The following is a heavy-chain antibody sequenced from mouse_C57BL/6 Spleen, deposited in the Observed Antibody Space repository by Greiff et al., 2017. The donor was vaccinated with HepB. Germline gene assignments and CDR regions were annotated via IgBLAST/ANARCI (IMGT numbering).Heavy chain of an antibody. Sequence: VQVVESGAELVRPGASVTLSCKASGYTFTDYEMHWVKQTPVHGLEWIGAIDPETGGTAYNQKFKGKAILTADKSSSTAYMELRSLTSEDSAVYYCTKIFLYYAMDYWGQGTSVTVSS. CDR1: GYTFTDYE. CDR2: IDPETGGT. J-gene: IGHJ4*01. V-gene: IGHV1-15*01. CDR3: TKIFLYYAMDY.